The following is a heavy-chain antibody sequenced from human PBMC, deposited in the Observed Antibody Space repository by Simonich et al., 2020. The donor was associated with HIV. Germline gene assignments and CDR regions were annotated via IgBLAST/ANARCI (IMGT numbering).Heavy chain of an antibody. CDR3: ARRSTTVTSWGYYYYYMDV. CDR1: GGSFSNYY. Sequence: QVQLQQWGAGLLKPSETLSLTCAVYGGSFSNYYWSWIRQPPGQGLEWIGEINHSGSTNYNPSLKSRVTISVDTSKNQFSLKLSSVTAADTAVYYCARRSTTVTSWGYYYYYMDVWGKGTTVTVSS. D-gene: IGHD4-17*01. J-gene: IGHJ6*03. V-gene: IGHV4-34*01. CDR2: INHSGST.